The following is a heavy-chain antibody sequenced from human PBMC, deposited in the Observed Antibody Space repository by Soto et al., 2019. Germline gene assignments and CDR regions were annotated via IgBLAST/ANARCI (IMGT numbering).Heavy chain of an antibody. D-gene: IGHD3-10*01. Sequence: QVHFVQSGAEVKKPGASVKVSCKASGYTFTTYAIHWVRQAPGQRLEWMGWINGGDAHTQYSQRFQGRVTLSRDTSATTAYMELSSLRSADTAEYYGARGFYGSADYWGQGTLVTVSS. CDR1: GYTFTTYA. CDR3: ARGFYGSADY. CDR2: INGGDAHT. V-gene: IGHV1-3*01. J-gene: IGHJ4*02.